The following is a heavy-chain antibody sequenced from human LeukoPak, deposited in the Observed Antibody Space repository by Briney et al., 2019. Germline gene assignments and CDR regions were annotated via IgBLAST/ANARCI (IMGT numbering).Heavy chain of an antibody. V-gene: IGHV4-59*08. CDR1: GGSISTYY. CDR3: ARQGSDGWSFVDY. Sequence: SETLSLTCSVSGGSISTYYWGWIRQSPGEGLEWIGYVVYSGSTNYNPSLKSRVTISVDTSKNQFSLKLSSVTAADTAVYYCARQGSDGWSFVDYWGQGTTVTVSS. D-gene: IGHD5-24*01. J-gene: IGHJ6*02. CDR2: VVYSGST.